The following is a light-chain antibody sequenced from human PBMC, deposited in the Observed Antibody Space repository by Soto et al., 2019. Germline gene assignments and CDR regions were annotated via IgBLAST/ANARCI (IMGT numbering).Light chain of an antibody. CDR1: QSISNY. J-gene: IGKJ4*01. CDR2: AAS. V-gene: IGKV1-39*01. CDR3: QQSYSSPT. Sequence: DIQMTQSPSSLFASVGDRVTITCRASQSISNYLNWYQQKPGKAPKLLIYAASSLQSGVPSRFSGSGSGTESTLTISILQPEDFATYSCQQSYSSPTFGGGTKVEIK.